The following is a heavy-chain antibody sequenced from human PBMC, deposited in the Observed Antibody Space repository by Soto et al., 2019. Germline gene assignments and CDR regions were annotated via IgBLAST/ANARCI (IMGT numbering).Heavy chain of an antibody. Sequence: QVQLQESGPGLVKPSQTLSLTCTVSGGSISSGGYYWSWIRQHPGKGLEWIGYIYYSGSTYYNPYLKSRVTSPVDTSKNQFSLKLSSVTAADTAVYYSARMDPGDAYCGGDCYYYFDYWGQGTLVTVSS. D-gene: IGHD2-21*02. CDR3: ARMDPGDAYCGGDCYYYFDY. V-gene: IGHV4-31*03. CDR2: IYYSGST. J-gene: IGHJ4*02. CDR1: GGSISSGGYY.